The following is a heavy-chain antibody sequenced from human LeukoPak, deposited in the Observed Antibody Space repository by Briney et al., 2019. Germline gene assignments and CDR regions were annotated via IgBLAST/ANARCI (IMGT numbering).Heavy chain of an antibody. CDR1: GFTFSSYE. CDR3: ARGGPAPYYYDSSGYRGAFDI. CDR2: ISSSGSTI. J-gene: IGHJ3*02. V-gene: IGHV3-48*03. Sequence: PGGSLRLSCAASGFTFSSYEMNWVRQAPGKGLEWVSYISSSGSTIYYADSVKGRFTISRDNAKNSLYLQMNSLRAEDTAVYYCARGGPAPYYYDSSGYRGAFDIWGQGTMVTVSS. D-gene: IGHD3-22*01.